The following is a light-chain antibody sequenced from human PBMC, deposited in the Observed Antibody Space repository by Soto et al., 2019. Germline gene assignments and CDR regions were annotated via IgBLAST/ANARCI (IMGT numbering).Light chain of an antibody. J-gene: IGKJ1*01. CDR2: AAS. Sequence: AIRMTQSPSSLSASTGDRVTITCRASQGISSYLAWYQQKPGKAPKLLIYAASSLQSGVPSRFSGSGSGTEFTLTISSLQPEDFATYYCLQHNSYWTFGQGTKVDIK. CDR1: QGISSY. CDR3: LQHNSYWT. V-gene: IGKV1-8*01.